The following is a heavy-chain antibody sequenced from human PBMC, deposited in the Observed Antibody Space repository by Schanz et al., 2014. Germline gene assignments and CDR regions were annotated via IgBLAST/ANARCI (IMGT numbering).Heavy chain of an antibody. Sequence: EVQLVESGGGLVQPGGSLRLSCIVSGFTFGACAMSWVRQAPGKGLEWVTAISGSGSTTYYAESVKGRFTVSRDNAKNTLYLQMNSLRAEDTAVYYCAKDFTGSGIFFNSWGQGTLVSVSS. CDR3: AKDFTGSGIFFNS. J-gene: IGHJ5*01. D-gene: IGHD3-10*01. CDR2: ISGSGSTT. V-gene: IGHV3-23*04. CDR1: GFTFGACA.